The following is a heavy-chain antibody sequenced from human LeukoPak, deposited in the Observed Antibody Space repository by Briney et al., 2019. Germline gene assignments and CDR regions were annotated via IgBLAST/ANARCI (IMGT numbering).Heavy chain of an antibody. V-gene: IGHV4-59*08. Sequence: SETLSLTCTVSDGSISNYYWSWIRQPPGKGPEWIGYISYSGSTNYNPSLKSRVTISVDTSKNQFSLRLRSVTAADTAVYYCARGAPGSSCSGGSCPYFDYWGQGTLVSVSS. CDR1: DGSISNYY. CDR2: ISYSGST. J-gene: IGHJ4*02. CDR3: ARGAPGSSCSGGSCPYFDY. D-gene: IGHD2-15*01.